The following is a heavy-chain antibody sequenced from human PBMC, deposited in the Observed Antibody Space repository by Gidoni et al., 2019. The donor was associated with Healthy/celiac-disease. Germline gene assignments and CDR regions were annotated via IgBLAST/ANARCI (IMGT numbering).Heavy chain of an antibody. CDR3: ARGRNNRVPYYYYMDV. J-gene: IGHJ6*03. Sequence: QVQLQQWGAGLLKPSETLSLTCAVYGGSFSGYYWSWIRQPPGKGLEWIGEINHSGSTNYNPSLKSRVTISVDTSKNQFSLKLSSVTAADTAVYYCARGRNNRVPYYYYMDVWGKGTTVTVSS. CDR2: INHSGST. CDR1: GGSFSGYY. D-gene: IGHD1-20*01. V-gene: IGHV4-34*01.